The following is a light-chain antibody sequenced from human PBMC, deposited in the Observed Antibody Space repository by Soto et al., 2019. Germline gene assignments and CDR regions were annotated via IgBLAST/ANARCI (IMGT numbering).Light chain of an antibody. CDR2: GVS. CDR1: QSVSSSY. CDR3: QQRDSWPIT. V-gene: IGKV3D-20*02. Sequence: QSAGTLSLSQRERATLSCRASQSVSSSYLAWYQQKPGQAPRLLIYGVSSRATGIPARFSGSGSGTDFTLTINSLEPDDFAVYYCQQRDSWPITFGQGRRLAIK. J-gene: IGKJ5*01.